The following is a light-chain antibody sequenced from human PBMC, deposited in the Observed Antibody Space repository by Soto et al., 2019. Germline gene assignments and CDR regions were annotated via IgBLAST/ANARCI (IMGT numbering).Light chain of an antibody. J-gene: IGLJ3*02. Sequence: QAVVTQPASVSGSPGQSITISCAGTSSDIGSNDYVSWYQQHPGKAPQLMIYEVNNRPSGVSNRFSGSKSGNTASLTISGLQADDEADYYCNSQTTSSTWVFGGGTKLTVL. CDR2: EVN. CDR3: NSQTTSSTWV. V-gene: IGLV2-14*01. CDR1: SSDIGSNDY.